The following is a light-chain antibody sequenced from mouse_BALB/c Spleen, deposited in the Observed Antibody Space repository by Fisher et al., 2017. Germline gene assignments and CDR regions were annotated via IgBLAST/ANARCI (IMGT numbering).Light chain of an antibody. CDR2: STS. Sequence: IVLTQSTAIMSASPGEKVTMTCSASSSVSSSYLHWYQQKPGSSPKLWIYSTSNLASGVPSRFSGSGSGTFYSLTISSVEAEDAADYYCHQWSSYPFTFGSGTKLEIK. V-gene: IGKV4-79*01. CDR1: SSVSSSY. CDR3: HQWSSYPFT. J-gene: IGKJ4*01.